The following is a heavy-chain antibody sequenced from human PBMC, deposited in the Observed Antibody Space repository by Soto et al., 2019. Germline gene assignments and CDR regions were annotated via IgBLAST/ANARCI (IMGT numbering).Heavy chain of an antibody. D-gene: IGHD3-10*01. CDR1: GGSFSGYY. CDR3: ARGLLGWFGELSRRGGYYSYMDA. V-gene: IGHV4-34*01. Sequence: QVQLQQWGAGLLKPSETLSLTCAVYGGSFSGYYWSWIRQTPGQGLEWIGEINDSGSTNHNPSLKSRVTILVDTPKNQFSLKLSSVTAADTAVYYCARGLLGWFGELSRRGGYYSYMDAWGKGTTVTVSS. J-gene: IGHJ6*03. CDR2: INDSGST.